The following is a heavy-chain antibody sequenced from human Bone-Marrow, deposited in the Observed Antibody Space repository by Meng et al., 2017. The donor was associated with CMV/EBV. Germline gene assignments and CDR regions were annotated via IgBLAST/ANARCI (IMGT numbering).Heavy chain of an antibody. V-gene: IGHV3-74*01. CDR3: ARDWYNWNAGLFDY. J-gene: IGHJ4*02. CDR2: INSGGSST. CDR1: GFTFSSYW. Sequence: GESLKISCAASGFTFSSYWMHWVRQAPGKGLVWVSRINSGGSSTGYADSVKGRFTISRDNAKNTLYLQMNSLRAEAPAVYYCARDWYNWNAGLFDYWGQGTLVTVSS. D-gene: IGHD1-20*01.